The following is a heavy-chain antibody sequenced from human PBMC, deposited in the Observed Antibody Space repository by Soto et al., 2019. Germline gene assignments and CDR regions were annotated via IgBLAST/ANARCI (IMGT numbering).Heavy chain of an antibody. CDR3: TRHLNIRNYVHSDGMDV. CDR2: IRSKANSYAT. D-gene: IGHD4-4*01. CDR1: GFTFSGSA. Sequence: EVQLVESGGGLVQPGGSLKLSCAASGFTFSGSAMHWVRQASGKGLEWVGRIRSKANSYATAYAASVKGRFTISRDDSKNTAYLQMNSLKTEDTAVYYCTRHLNIRNYVHSDGMDVWGQGTTVTVSS. J-gene: IGHJ6*02. V-gene: IGHV3-73*02.